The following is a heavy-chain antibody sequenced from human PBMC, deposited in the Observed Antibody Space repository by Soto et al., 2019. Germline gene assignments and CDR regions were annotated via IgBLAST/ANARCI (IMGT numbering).Heavy chain of an antibody. CDR3: ARVVDRTWFDP. J-gene: IGHJ5*02. Sequence: SETLSLTCTVSGGSVISCSYYWIWIRQPPGKGLEWIGYIYYSGSTNYNPSLKSRVTISVDTSKNQFSLKLISVTAAGTAVYYCARVVDRTWFDPWGQGTLVT. CDR2: IYYSGST. CDR1: GGSVISCSYY. V-gene: IGHV4-61*01.